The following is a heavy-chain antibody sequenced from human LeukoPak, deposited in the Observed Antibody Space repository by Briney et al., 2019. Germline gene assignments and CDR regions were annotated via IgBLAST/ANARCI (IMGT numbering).Heavy chain of an antibody. D-gene: IGHD5-12*01. CDR2: INSDGSST. CDR3: ARVEYSGWNLEY. V-gene: IGHV3-74*01. CDR1: GFTFSSYW. Sequence: GGSLRLSCAASGFTFSSYWMHWGRQAPGKGLVWVSRINSDGSSTSYADSVKGRFTISRDNAKNTLYLQMNSLRAEDTAVYYCARVEYSGWNLEYWGQGTLVTVSS. J-gene: IGHJ4*02.